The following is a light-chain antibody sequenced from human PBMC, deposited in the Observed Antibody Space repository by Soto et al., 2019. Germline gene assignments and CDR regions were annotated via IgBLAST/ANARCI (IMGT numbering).Light chain of an antibody. Sequence: QSALTQPASVSGSPGQSITISCSGSSSDIGAYDYVSWYQQHPGKAPKLLIYEVTSRPSGVPDRFSGSKSGTSASLAINGLQAEDEAHYYCQSYDNSLSGSWVFGGGTQLTVL. J-gene: IGLJ3*02. CDR3: QSYDNSLSGSWV. CDR1: SSDIGAYDY. CDR2: EVT. V-gene: IGLV2-14*01.